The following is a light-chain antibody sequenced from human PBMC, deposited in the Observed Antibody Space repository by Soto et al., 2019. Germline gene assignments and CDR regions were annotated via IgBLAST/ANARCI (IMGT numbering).Light chain of an antibody. J-gene: IGLJ1*01. CDR3: SSYAGSNNFV. CDR2: EVS. Sequence: QSALTQPPSASGSPGQSVTISCTGTSSDIGAYIYVSWYQQHPGKAPKLMISEVSRRPSGVPERFSGPKSGNTASLTVSGLQADDEAHYYCSSYAGSNNFVFGTGTKVTVL. CDR1: SSDIGAYIY. V-gene: IGLV2-8*01.